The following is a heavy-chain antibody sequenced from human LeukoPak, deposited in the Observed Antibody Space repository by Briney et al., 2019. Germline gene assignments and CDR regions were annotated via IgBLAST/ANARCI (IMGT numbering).Heavy chain of an antibody. CDR2: ISGSGGST. J-gene: IGHJ4*02. V-gene: IGHV3-23*01. Sequence: GGSLRLSCAASGFTFSSYAMSWVRQAPGKGLEWVSAISGSGGSTYYADSVKGRFTISRDNSKNTLYLQMNSLRAEDTAVYYCANDVVGYYDSSRYYPDFPYYFDYWGQGTLVTVSS. D-gene: IGHD3-22*01. CDR3: ANDVVGYYDSSRYYPDFPYYFDY. CDR1: GFTFSSYA.